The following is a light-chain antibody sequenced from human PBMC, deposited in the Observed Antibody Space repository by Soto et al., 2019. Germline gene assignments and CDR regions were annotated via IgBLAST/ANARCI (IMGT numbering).Light chain of an antibody. CDR3: LQYGSSPPYT. V-gene: IGKV3-20*01. Sequence: EIVLTQSPGTLSLSPGERATLSCRASQSVSSSYLVWYQQKPGQAPRLLIYGASSRATGIPDRFSGSGSGTDFTLTISRLEPEDFAVYYCLQYGSSPPYTFGQGTKLEIK. J-gene: IGKJ2*01. CDR1: QSVSSSY. CDR2: GAS.